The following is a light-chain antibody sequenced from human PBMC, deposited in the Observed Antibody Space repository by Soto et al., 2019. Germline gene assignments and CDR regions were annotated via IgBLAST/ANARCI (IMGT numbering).Light chain of an antibody. CDR2: KAS. J-gene: IGKJ1*01. CDR3: QQYNSYSGT. V-gene: IGKV1-5*03. CDR1: QSISSW. Sequence: DIQMTQSPSTLSASVGYRVTITCRASQSISSWLAWYQHKPGKAPKLLIYKASSLESGVPSRFSGSGSGTEFTLTISSLQPDDFATYYCQQYNSYSGTFGQGTKVDIK.